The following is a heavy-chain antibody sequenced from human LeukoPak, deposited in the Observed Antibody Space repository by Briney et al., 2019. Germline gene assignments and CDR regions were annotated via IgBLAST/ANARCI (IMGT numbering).Heavy chain of an antibody. J-gene: IGHJ4*02. CDR3: ARGGGTIFGVLND. CDR1: GYTFTGYY. Sequence: ASVKVSCKASGYTFTGYYIHWVRQAPGQGLEWMGWILPNGGVTNYAQKFQGRVTMTRDTSISTAHMELNRLRSDDTAMYYCARGGGTIFGVLNDWGQGTLVTVSS. CDR2: ILPNGGVT. V-gene: IGHV1-2*02. D-gene: IGHD3-3*01.